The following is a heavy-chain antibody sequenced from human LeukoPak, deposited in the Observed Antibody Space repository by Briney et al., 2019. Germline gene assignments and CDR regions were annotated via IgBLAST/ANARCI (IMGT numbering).Heavy chain of an antibody. V-gene: IGHV1-69*01. J-gene: IGHJ5*02. CDR1: GGTFSSYA. CDR2: IIPIFGTA. D-gene: IGHD3-9*01. CDR3: ASHGDILTGYPVRSSFPP. Sequence: SVKVSCKASGGTFSSYAISWVRQAPGQWLEWMGGIIPIFGTANYAQKFHGRVTITADESTSTAYMELSSLRSEDTAVYYCASHGDILTGYPVRSSFPPWSQGTLVIV.